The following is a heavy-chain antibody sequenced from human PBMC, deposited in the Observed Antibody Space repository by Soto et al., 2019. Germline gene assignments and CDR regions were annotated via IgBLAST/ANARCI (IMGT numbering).Heavy chain of an antibody. D-gene: IGHD4-17*01. CDR3: ASINDYGDYEHRY. V-gene: IGHV1-18*01. CDR1: GYTFTSYG. CDR2: ISDYTGNT. Sequence: QVQMLQSGAEVKKPGASVKVSCKASGYTFTSYGISWVRQAPVHGLEWMGWISDYTGNTNYAQKLQGRVTMTTDTSTSTAYMELRSLRSDDTAVYYCASINDYGDYEHRYWGQGTLVTVSS. J-gene: IGHJ4*02.